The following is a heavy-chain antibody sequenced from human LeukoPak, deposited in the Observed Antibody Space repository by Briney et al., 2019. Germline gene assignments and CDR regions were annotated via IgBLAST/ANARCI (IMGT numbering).Heavy chain of an antibody. D-gene: IGHD3-22*01. CDR2: INPNSGGT. CDR1: GYTFSDYY. Sequence: ASVKVSCKASGYTFSDYYIHWVRQAPGQGLEWMGWINPNSGGTNYAQKFQHRVTMTRDSSLSTAYMELSRLRSDDTAVYYCARAGLWDFYDSSGYHNGAFDIWGQGTMVTVSS. J-gene: IGHJ3*02. CDR3: ARAGLWDFYDSSGYHNGAFDI. V-gene: IGHV1-2*02.